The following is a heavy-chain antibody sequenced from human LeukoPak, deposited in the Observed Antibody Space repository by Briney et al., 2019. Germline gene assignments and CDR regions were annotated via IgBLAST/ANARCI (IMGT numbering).Heavy chain of an antibody. Sequence: SETLSLTCTLSGGSLSSGGYYWSWIRQHPGKGLEWIGYIYYSGSTYYNPSLKSRVTISVATSKNQFSLKLSSVTAADTAVYYCARDSGYNPALFDYWGQGTLVTVSS. D-gene: IGHD5-12*01. J-gene: IGHJ4*02. CDR2: IYYSGST. CDR3: ARDSGYNPALFDY. CDR1: GGSLSSGGYY. V-gene: IGHV4-31*03.